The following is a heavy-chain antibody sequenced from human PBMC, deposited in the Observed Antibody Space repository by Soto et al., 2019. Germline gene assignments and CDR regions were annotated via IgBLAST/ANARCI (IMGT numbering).Heavy chain of an antibody. D-gene: IGHD1-7*01. CDR3: ARPLSYNWNYPFDY. Sequence: QVQLVQSGAEVKKPGASVKVSCKASGYTFTSYAMHWVRQAPGQRLEWMGWINAGNGNTKYSQKFQGRVTITRDTSASTAYMELSSLRSEDTAVYYCARPLSYNWNYPFDYWGQGTLVTVSS. CDR2: INAGNGNT. CDR1: GYTFTSYA. V-gene: IGHV1-3*01. J-gene: IGHJ4*02.